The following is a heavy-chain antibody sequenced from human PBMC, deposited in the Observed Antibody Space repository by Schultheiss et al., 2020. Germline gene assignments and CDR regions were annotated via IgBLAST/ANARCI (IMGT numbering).Heavy chain of an antibody. CDR1: GYSFTGYY. J-gene: IGHJ4*02. V-gene: IGHV1-46*01. CDR3: AREPGPTGTYYFDS. CDR2: INPSGGST. D-gene: IGHD2-8*02. Sequence: VKVSCKASGYSFTGYYMHWVRQAPGQGLEWMGIINPSGGSTSYAQKFQGRVTMTRDTSTSTVYMELSSLRSEDTAVYYCAREPGPTGTYYFDSWGQGTLVTVAS.